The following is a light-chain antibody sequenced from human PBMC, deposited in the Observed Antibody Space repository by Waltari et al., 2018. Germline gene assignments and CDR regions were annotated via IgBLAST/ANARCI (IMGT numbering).Light chain of an antibody. CDR3: QVWDATSDYV. Sequence: SSVLTQPPSVSVAPGQTARITCGGHDIGSKSVPWYQQKPGQAPVLVVYDNNDRPSGIPERFSGSNFGNPATLTIIGVEAGDEADFYCQVWDATSDYVFGTGTKLTVL. J-gene: IGLJ1*01. CDR2: DNN. V-gene: IGLV3-21*02. CDR1: DIGSKS.